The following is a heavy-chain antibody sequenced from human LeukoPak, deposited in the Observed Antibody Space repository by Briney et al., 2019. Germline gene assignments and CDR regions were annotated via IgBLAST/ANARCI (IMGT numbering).Heavy chain of an antibody. CDR1: GFTFSSYG. CDR2: ISYDGSNK. Sequence: GGSLRLSCAASGFTFSSYGMHWVRQAPGKGLEWVAVISYDGSNKYYADSVKGRFTISRDNSKNTLYLQMNSLRAEDTAVYYCAKVAVVAAISWFDPWGQGTLVTVSS. D-gene: IGHD2-15*01. CDR3: AKVAVVAAISWFDP. J-gene: IGHJ5*02. V-gene: IGHV3-30*18.